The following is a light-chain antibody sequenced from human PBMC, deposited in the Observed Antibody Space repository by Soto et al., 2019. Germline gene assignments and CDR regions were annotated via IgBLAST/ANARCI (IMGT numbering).Light chain of an antibody. Sequence: DIQMTQSPSTLSASVGDRVTITCLASQSISSWLAWYQQKQGKAPKLLIYEASSLETGVPSRFRGSGSATESTLTISSLQPDDFATHYCQQYDSYSWKSGQRTKVDI. J-gene: IGKJ1*01. CDR3: QQYDSYSWK. CDR2: EAS. V-gene: IGKV1-5*01. CDR1: QSISSW.